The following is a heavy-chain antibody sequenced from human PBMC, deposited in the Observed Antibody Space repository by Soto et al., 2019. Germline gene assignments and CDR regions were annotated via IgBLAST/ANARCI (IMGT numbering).Heavy chain of an antibody. CDR2: IYWNDDK. Sequence: SGPTLVNPTQTLTLTCTFSGFSLSTSGVGVGWIRQPPGKALEWLALIYWNDDKRYSPSLKSRLTITKDTSKNQEVLTMTNMDPVDTATYYCARTITMIVVVNTNWFDPWGQGTLVTVS. J-gene: IGHJ5*02. CDR3: ARTITMIVVVNTNWFDP. CDR1: GFSLSTSGVG. D-gene: IGHD3-22*01. V-gene: IGHV2-5*01.